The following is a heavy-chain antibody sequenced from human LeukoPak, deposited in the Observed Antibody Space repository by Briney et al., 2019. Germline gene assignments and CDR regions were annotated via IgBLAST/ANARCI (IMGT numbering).Heavy chain of an antibody. V-gene: IGHV5-51*01. CDR3: ARHSGAYYYGSGSKNWYFDL. CDR1: GYSFTSYW. J-gene: IGHJ2*01. Sequence: GESLKISCKGSGYSFTSYWIGWVRQMPGKGLEWMGSIYPGDSDTRYSPSFQGQVTISADKSISTAYLQWSSLKASDTAMYYCARHSGAYYYGSGSKNWYFDLWGRGTLVTVSS. D-gene: IGHD3-10*01. CDR2: IYPGDSDT.